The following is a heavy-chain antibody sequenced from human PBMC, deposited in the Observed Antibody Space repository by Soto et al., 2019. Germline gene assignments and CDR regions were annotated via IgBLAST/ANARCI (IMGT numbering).Heavy chain of an antibody. CDR1: GGSFSGYY. Sequence: SETLSLTCAVYGGSFSGYYWSWIRQPPGKGLEWIGEINHSGSTNYNPSLKSRVTISVDTSKNQFSLKLSSVTAADTAVYYCARGGLHPPFDYWGQGTLVTVSS. CDR2: INHSGST. J-gene: IGHJ4*02. CDR3: ARGGLHPPFDY. V-gene: IGHV4-34*01.